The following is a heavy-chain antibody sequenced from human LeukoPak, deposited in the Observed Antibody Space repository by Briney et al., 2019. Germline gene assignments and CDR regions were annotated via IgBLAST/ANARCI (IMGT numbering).Heavy chain of an antibody. J-gene: IGHJ6*02. Sequence: ASVKVSCKASGGTFSSYAISWVRQAPGQGLEWMGRIIPILGIANYAQKFQGRVTITADKSTSTAYMELSSLRSEDTAVYYCARLMGYGGQPSDYYYGMNVWGQGTTVTVSS. CDR1: GGTFSSYA. D-gene: IGHD4-23*01. V-gene: IGHV1-69*04. CDR3: ARLMGYGGQPSDYYYGMNV. CDR2: IIPILGIA.